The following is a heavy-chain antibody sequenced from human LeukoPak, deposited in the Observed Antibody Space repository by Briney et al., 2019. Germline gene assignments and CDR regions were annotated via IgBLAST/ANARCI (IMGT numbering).Heavy chain of an antibody. CDR3: ARRQIYFDY. J-gene: IGHJ4*02. V-gene: IGHV4-4*08. CDR2: VYTDGST. Sequence: SETLSLTCTVSGVSISPYFWSWLRQPPGKGLEWVGYVYTDGSTNYNPSLKSRVTISLDTSKNQLPLKLSSVTAADTAVYYCARRQIYFDYWGQGTLVTVSS. CDR1: GVSISPYF.